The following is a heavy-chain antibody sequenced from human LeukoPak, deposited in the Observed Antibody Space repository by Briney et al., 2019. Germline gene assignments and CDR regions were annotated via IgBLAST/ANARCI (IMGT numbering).Heavy chain of an antibody. CDR1: GGTFSSYA. CDR2: IIPIFGTA. J-gene: IGHJ3*02. Sequence: SVKVSCKASGGTFSSYAISWVRQAPGQGLEWMGGIIPIFGTANYAQTFQGRVTITADESTSTAYMELRSLKSDDTAVYYCASLKNYYDSSGYLVTDAFDIWGQGTMVTVSS. V-gene: IGHV1-69*13. D-gene: IGHD3-22*01. CDR3: ASLKNYYDSSGYLVTDAFDI.